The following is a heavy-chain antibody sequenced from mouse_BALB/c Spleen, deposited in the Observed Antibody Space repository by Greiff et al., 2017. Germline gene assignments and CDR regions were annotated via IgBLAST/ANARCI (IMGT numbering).Heavy chain of an antibody. Sequence: VQLQQSGAELAKPGASVKMSCKASGYTFTSYWMHWVKQRPGQGLEWIGYINPSTGYTEYNQKFKDKATLTADKSSSTAYMQLSSLTSEDSAVYYCARYYFDCWGQGTTLTVSS. J-gene: IGHJ2*01. CDR3: ARYYFDC. CDR1: GYTFTSYW. V-gene: IGHV1-7*01. CDR2: INPSTGYT.